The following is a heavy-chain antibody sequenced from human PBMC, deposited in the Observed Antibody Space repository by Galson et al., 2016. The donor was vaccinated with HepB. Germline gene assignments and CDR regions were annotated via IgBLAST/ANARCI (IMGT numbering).Heavy chain of an antibody. CDR2: IYPGDSDT. J-gene: IGHJ4*02. CDR1: GYTFSRHW. V-gene: IGHV5-51*01. CDR3: ARGGTEGSDY. Sequence: QSGAEVKKPGESLKISCKGSGYTFSRHWIGWVRQLPGKGLEWMGTIYPGDSDTRYSPTFQGQVTISADKSISTAYLQWSSLKASDTAMYSCARGGTEGSDYWGQGTLVTVSS. D-gene: IGHD3-16*01.